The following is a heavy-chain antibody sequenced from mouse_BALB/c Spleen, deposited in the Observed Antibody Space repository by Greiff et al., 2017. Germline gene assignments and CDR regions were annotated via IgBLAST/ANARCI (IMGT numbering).Heavy chain of an antibody. J-gene: IGHJ3*01. CDR1: GFTFNTYA. CDR2: IRSKSNNYAT. D-gene: IGHD1-1*01. Sequence: EVQLVESGGGLVQPKGSLKLSCAASGFTFNTYAMNWVRQAPGKGLEWVARIRSKSNNYATYYADSVKDRFTISRDDSQSMLYLQMNNLKTEDTAMYYCARPLITTVAPFAYWGQGTLVTVSA. CDR3: ARPLITTVAPFAY. V-gene: IGHV10-1*02.